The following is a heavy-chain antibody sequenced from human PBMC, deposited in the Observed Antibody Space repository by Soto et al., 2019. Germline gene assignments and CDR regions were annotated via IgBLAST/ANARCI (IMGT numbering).Heavy chain of an antibody. CDR1: GGSISSSSYY. D-gene: IGHD3-3*01. J-gene: IGHJ4*02. Sequence: SETLSLTCTVSGGSISSSSYYWGWIRQPPGKGLEWIGSIYYSGSTYYNPSLKSRVTISVDTSKNQFSLKLSSVTAADTAVYYCARQVPEYVLRFLEWNFDYWGQGTLVTVSS. CDR3: ARQVPEYVLRFLEWNFDY. V-gene: IGHV4-39*01. CDR2: IYYSGST.